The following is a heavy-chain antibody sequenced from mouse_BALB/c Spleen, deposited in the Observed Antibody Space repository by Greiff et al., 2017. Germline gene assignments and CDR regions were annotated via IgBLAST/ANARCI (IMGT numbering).Heavy chain of an antibody. CDR2: ISSGGSYT. CDR3: ARHGPLGFAY. Sequence: EVKLQESGGDLVKPGGSLKLSCAASGFTFSSYGMSWVRQTPDKRLEWVATISSGGSYTYYPDSVKGRFTIYRDNAKNTLYLQMSSLKSEDTAMYYCARHGPLGFAYWGQGTLVTVSA. CDR1: GFTFSSYG. J-gene: IGHJ3*01. V-gene: IGHV5-6*01.